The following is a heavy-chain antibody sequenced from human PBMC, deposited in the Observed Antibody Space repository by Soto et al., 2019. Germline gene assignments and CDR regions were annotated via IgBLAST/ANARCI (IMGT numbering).Heavy chain of an antibody. Sequence: SGGSLRLSCAVSGFTFSGIAMHWVRQASGKGLEWVGRIRSKSNYYATTYAASVKGRFTVSRDDSKNTAYLHMNNLKSEDTAVYYCAASGYDKFVDSWGQGXLVTVYS. CDR2: IRSKSNYYAT. V-gene: IGHV3-73*01. CDR3: AASGYDKFVDS. J-gene: IGHJ5*01. D-gene: IGHD5-12*01. CDR1: GFTFSGIA.